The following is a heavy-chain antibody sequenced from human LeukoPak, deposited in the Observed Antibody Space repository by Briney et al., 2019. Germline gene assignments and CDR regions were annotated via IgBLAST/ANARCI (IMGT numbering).Heavy chain of an antibody. CDR1: GFTFSTYS. V-gene: IGHV3-48*01. Sequence: GGSLRLSCAASGFTFSTYSMNWVRQAPGKGLEWVSYISTSSSTIYYADSVKGRFTISRDNSKNTLYLQMNSLRAEDTAVYYCAKELLWFGELLYGGYYFDYWGQGTLVTVSS. CDR3: AKELLWFGELLYGGYYFDY. CDR2: ISTSSSTI. D-gene: IGHD3-10*01. J-gene: IGHJ4*02.